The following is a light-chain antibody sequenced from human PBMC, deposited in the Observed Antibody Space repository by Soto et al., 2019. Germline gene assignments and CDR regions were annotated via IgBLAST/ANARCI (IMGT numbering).Light chain of an antibody. CDR3: QKYHNWPIN. CDR1: HDIAIY. V-gene: IGKV1-9*01. CDR2: AAS. Sequence: IQLTQSPSSLSASVGDRVTITCRASHDIAIYLAWYQQKPGEAPKLLIYAASTLYGGVPSRFSGSGSGTEFTLTISSLQSEDFAVYYCQKYHNWPINFGQGTRLEIK. J-gene: IGKJ5*01.